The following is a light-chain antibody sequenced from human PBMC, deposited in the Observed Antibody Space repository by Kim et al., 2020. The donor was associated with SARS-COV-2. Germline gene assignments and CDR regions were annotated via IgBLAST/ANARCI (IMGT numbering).Light chain of an antibody. Sequence: EVVMTQSPATLSVSPGERATLFCRASENISNNLAWYQQKLGQAPRLLIYGVSTRATGIPARFSGSGSGTEFTLTISSLQSEDFAVYYCQQYNNWPPLTFGGGTKLEI. CDR1: ENISNN. V-gene: IGKV3-15*01. CDR2: GVS. J-gene: IGKJ4*01. CDR3: QQYNNWPPLT.